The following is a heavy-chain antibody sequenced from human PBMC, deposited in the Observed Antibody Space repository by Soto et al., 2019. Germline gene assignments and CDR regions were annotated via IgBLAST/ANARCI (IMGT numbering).Heavy chain of an antibody. CDR2: INPNSGGT. J-gene: IGHJ6*02. D-gene: IGHD6-6*01. V-gene: IGHV1-2*02. Sequence: GASVKVSCKASGYTFTGYYMHWVRQAPGQGLEWMGWINPNSGGTNYAQKFQGRVTMTRDTSISTAYMELSRLRSDDTAVYYCARDGYSSSSGDYYYGMDVWGQGTTVTVS. CDR1: GYTFTGYY. CDR3: ARDGYSSSSGDYYYGMDV.